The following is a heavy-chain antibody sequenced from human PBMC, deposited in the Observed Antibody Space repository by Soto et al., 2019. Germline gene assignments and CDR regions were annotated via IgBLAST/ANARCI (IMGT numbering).Heavy chain of an antibody. V-gene: IGHV4-30-4*01. D-gene: IGHD2-15*01. CDR3: ARETPCGSGGSCYSAWFDP. Sequence: SETLSLTCTVSGGSISSGDYYWSWIRQPPGKGLEWIGYIYYSGSTYYNPSLKSRVTISVDTSKNQFSLKLSSVTAADTAVYYCARETPCGSGGSCYSAWFDPWGQGTLVTVS. CDR1: GGSISSGDYY. J-gene: IGHJ5*02. CDR2: IYYSGST.